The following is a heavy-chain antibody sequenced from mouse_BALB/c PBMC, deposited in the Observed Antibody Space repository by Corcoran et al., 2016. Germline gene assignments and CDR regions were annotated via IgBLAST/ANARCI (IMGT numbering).Heavy chain of an antibody. D-gene: IGHD2-4*01. J-gene: IGHJ3*01. CDR2: IDPANGNT. CDR1: GINIKDTY. Sequence: EVQLQQSGAELVKPGASVKLSCTASGINIKDTYMHWVKQRPEQGLEWIGRIDPANGNTKYDPKFQGKATITADTSSNTAYLQLSSLTSEDTAVYSCARCYDYAWFAYWGQGTLVTVSA. CDR3: ARCYDYAWFAY. V-gene: IGHV14-3*02.